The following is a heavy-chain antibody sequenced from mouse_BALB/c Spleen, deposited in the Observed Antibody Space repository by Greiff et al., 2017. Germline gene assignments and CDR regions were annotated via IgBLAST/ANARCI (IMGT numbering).Heavy chain of an antibody. V-gene: IGHV5-6*02. CDR1: GFTFSSYC. CDR2: ISSGGSYT. J-gene: IGHJ3*01. Sequence: EVKLVESGGDLVKPGGSLKLSCAASGFTFSSYCMSWVRQTPDKRLEWVATISSGGSYTYYPDSVKGRFTISRDNAKNTLYLQMSSLKSEDTAMYYCESREVYDGYYSAWFAYWGQGTLVTVSA. CDR3: ESREVYDGYYSAWFAY. D-gene: IGHD2-3*01.